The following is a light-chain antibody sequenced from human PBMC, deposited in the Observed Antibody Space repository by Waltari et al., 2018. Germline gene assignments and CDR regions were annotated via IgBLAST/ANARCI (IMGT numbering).Light chain of an antibody. CDR3: AAWDDSLSGHVV. J-gene: IGLJ2*01. V-gene: IGLV1-47*02. CDR2: TND. CDR1: SPNIGRRY. Sequence: QSVLTQPPSASATPGQRVTISCPGRSPNIGRRYVYWYQQFPGPAPKLLIYTNDQRPSGVPDRFSGSKSGTSASLAISGLRSEDEADYYCAAWDDSLSGHVVFGGGTKLTVL.